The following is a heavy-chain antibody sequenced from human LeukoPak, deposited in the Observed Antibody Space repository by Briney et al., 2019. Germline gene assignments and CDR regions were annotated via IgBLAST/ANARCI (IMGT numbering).Heavy chain of an antibody. CDR1: GFTFSTYG. J-gene: IGHJ4*02. CDR2: MSSSGGST. D-gene: IGHD3-10*01. CDR3: AKVAGSGSYDDY. V-gene: IGHV3-23*01. Sequence: GGSLRLSCAASGFTFSTYGMSWVRQAPGKGLEWVSTMSSSGGSTYYADSVKGRFTISRDNPKNTLYLQMNSLRAEDTAVYYCAKVAGSGSYDDYWGQGTLVTVSS.